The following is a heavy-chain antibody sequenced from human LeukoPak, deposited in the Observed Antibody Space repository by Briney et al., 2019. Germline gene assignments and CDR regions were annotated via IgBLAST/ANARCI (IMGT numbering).Heavy chain of an antibody. CDR2: IYHTGST. CDR3: ARGESSGWLDF. V-gene: IGHV4-4*02. Sequence: SETLSLTCAVSGGFISNSHWWSWVRQPPGKGLEWIAEIYHTGSTNYNPALKSRVTISVDRSKDQFSLRLNSVTAADTAVYYCARGESSGWLDFWGQGTLVTVSS. CDR1: GGFISNSHW. J-gene: IGHJ4*02. D-gene: IGHD6-19*01.